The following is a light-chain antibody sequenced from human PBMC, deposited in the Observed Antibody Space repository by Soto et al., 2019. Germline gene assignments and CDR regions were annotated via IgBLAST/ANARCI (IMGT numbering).Light chain of an antibody. V-gene: IGLV2-8*01. CDR2: EVN. Sequence: QSVLTQPPPASGSPGQSVTISCTGTSSDVGGYNYVSWFQQHPGKAPKLIIHEVNQRPSGVPDRFSGSKSGNTASLTVSGPQAEDEGTYYCSSYGGYNNVVFGTGTKVTVL. CDR3: SSYGGYNNVV. CDR1: SSDVGGYNY. J-gene: IGLJ1*01.